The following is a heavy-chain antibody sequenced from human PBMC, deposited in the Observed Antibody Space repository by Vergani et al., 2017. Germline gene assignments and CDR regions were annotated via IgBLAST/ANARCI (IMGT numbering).Heavy chain of an antibody. CDR2: IYTSGST. CDR1: GGSISSGSYY. Sequence: QVQLQESGPGLVKPSQTLSLTCTVSGGSISSGSYYWSWIRQPAGKGLEWIGRIYTSGSTNYNPSLKSRVTISVDTSKNQFSLKLSSVTAADTAVYYCARDLWLPSRPFDYWGQGTLVTVSS. D-gene: IGHD3-9*01. V-gene: IGHV4-61*02. CDR3: ARDLWLPSRPFDY. J-gene: IGHJ4*02.